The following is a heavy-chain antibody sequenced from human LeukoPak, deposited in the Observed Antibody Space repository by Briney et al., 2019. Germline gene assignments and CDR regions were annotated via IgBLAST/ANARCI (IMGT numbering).Heavy chain of an antibody. CDR2: INPNSGGT. Sequence: ASVKVSCKASGYTFTGYYMHWVRQAPGQGLEWMGWINPNSGGTNYAQKFQGRVTMTRDTFISTAYMELSRLRSDDTAVYYCARDSGYGDYVDYWGQGTLVTVSS. CDR3: ARDSGYGDYVDY. D-gene: IGHD4-17*01. V-gene: IGHV1-2*02. J-gene: IGHJ4*02. CDR1: GYTFTGYY.